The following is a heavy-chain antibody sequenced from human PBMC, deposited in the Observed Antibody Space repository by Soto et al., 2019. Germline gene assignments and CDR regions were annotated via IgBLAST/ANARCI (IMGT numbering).Heavy chain of an antibody. V-gene: IGHV3-7*05. J-gene: IGHJ6*01. D-gene: IGHD3-10*01. Sequence: LSGERCGCTVRRYWMTSVHQNKGKGLEWVANIKQDGSEKYYVDSVKGRFTISRDNAKNSLYLQMNSLRSEDKAVYYFSTMSLRGGSYSGMGVCGERITLSGSS. CDR2: IKQDGSEK. CDR1: GCTVRRYW. CDR3: STMSLRGGSYSGMGV.